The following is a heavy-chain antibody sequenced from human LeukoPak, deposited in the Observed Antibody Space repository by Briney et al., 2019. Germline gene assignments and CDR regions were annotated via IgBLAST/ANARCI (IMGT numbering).Heavy chain of an antibody. V-gene: IGHV3-7*01. CDR1: GFNSYW. Sequence: PGGSLRLSCAASGFNSYWMSWVRQAPGKGLEWVANIKQDGSEKYYVDSVKGRFTISRDNAKNSLYLQMNSLRAEDTAVYYCAELGITMIGGVWGKGTTVTISS. CDR3: AELGITMIGGV. J-gene: IGHJ6*04. CDR2: IKQDGSEK. D-gene: IGHD3-10*02.